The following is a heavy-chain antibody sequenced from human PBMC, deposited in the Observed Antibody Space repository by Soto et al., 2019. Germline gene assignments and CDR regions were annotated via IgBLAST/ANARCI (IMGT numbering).Heavy chain of an antibody. J-gene: IGHJ6*02. CDR2: MNPNSGNT. CDR1: GCTFTSYD. D-gene: IGHD1-26*01. V-gene: IGHV1-8*01. Sequence: VSCKASGCTFTSYDINWVRQATGQGLEWMGWMNPNSGNTGYAQKFQGRVTMTRNTSISTAYMELSSLRSEDTAVYYCARDRGVGATYYCYGMDVWGQGTTVTVSS. CDR3: ARDRGVGATYYCYGMDV.